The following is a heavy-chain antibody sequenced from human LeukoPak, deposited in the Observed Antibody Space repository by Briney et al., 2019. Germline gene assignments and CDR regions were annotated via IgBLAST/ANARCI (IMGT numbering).Heavy chain of an antibody. J-gene: IGHJ4*02. CDR3: AIGATLAVVGGAGDY. Sequence: SETLSLTCAVYGGAFNGYYWNWIPQPPGKGLEWIGEINHSGSTNYNPSLKSRVTISVDTSKNQFSLNLSSVTSADTAVYCCAIGATLAVVGGAGDYCNQGPLVTVSS. D-gene: IGHD6-19*01. CDR2: INHSGST. V-gene: IGHV4-34*01. CDR1: GGAFNGYY.